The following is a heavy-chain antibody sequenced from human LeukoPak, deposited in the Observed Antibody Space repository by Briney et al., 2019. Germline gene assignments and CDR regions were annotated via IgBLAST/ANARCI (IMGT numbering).Heavy chain of an antibody. CDR3: ARDRSVRYFDL. J-gene: IGHJ2*01. V-gene: IGHV3-33*01. CDR1: GFTFRNYG. Sequence: GGSLRLSCAASGFTFRNYGMHWVRQAPGKGLEWVAVIWYDGSNQYYADSVKGRFAISRDNSKNTLYLQMNSLRVEDRADYYCARDRSVRYFDLWGRGTLVTVSS. CDR2: IWYDGSNQ.